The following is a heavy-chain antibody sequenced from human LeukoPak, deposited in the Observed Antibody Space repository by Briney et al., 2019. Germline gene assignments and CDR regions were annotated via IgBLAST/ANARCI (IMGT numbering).Heavy chain of an antibody. J-gene: IGHJ1*01. CDR1: GFTFDDYA. CDR2: ISWNSGSI. Sequence: SLRLSCAASGFTFDDYAMHWVRQAPGKGLEWVSGISWNSGSICYADSVEGRFTISRDNAKNSLYLQMNSLRAEDTALYYCAKDNARRRWLVRGYFQHWGQGTLVTVSS. D-gene: IGHD6-19*01. CDR3: AKDNARRRWLVRGYFQH. V-gene: IGHV3-9*01.